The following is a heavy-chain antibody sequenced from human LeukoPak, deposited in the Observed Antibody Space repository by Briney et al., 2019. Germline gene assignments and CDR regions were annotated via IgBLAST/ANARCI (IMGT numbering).Heavy chain of an antibody. V-gene: IGHV4-34*01. J-gene: IGHJ4*02. CDR3: ASGQGPADY. CDR1: GGSFSGYY. Sequence: KPSETLSLTCAVYGGSFSGYYWSWIRQPPGKGLEWIGEINHSGSTNYNPSLKSRVTISVDTSKNQFSLKLSSVTAADTAVYYCASGQGPADYWGQGTLVTVSS. CDR2: INHSGST.